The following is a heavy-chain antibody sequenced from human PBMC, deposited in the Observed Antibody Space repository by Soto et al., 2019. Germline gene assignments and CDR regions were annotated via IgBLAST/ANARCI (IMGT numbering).Heavy chain of an antibody. CDR1: GYSFTSYY. CDR3: ARASETAMGVYGLAV. CDR2: IDPRGGTT. Sequence: GASVKVSCKASGYSFTSYYMHWLRQAPGQRPEWMGVIDPRGGTTTYTQKLQGRLRFTRDTSTSTLYMDLSSLRPDDTAVYFCARASETAMGVYGLAVWGQGTSVTVS. D-gene: IGHD5-18*01. V-gene: IGHV1-46*01. J-gene: IGHJ6*02.